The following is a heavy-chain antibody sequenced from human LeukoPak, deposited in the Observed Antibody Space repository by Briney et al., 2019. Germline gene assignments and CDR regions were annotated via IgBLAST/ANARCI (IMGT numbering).Heavy chain of an antibody. J-gene: IGHJ6*03. CDR3: ARDRADLGYYYMDV. V-gene: IGHV1-46*01. CDR1: GYTFTMYY. Sequence: ASVKVSCKASGYTFTMYYIHWVRQAPGQGLEWMGMLNPSDGATTYAQRFQGRVTMTRDMSSTTVYMDLRSLRSEDTAVYFCARDRADLGYYYMDVWGKGTTVTVSS. CDR2: LNPSDGAT. D-gene: IGHD3-10*01.